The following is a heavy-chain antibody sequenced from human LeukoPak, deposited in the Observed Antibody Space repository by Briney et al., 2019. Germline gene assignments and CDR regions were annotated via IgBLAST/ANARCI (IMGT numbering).Heavy chain of an antibody. Sequence: SETLSLTCTVSGGSISSYYWSWIRQPAGKGLEWIGRIYTSGSTNYNPSLKSRVTMSVDTSKNQFSLKLSPVTAADTAVYYCARVLLWFGELSFDYWGQGTLVTVSS. V-gene: IGHV4-4*07. CDR1: GGSISSYY. D-gene: IGHD3-10*01. J-gene: IGHJ4*02. CDR2: IYTSGST. CDR3: ARVLLWFGELSFDY.